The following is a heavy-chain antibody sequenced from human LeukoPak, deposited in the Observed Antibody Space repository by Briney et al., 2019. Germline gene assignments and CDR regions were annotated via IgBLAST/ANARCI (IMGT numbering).Heavy chain of an antibody. CDR1: GFTFSSYS. CDR2: ISSSSSTI. D-gene: IGHD6-19*01. CDR3: ARDSSGWYPDY. V-gene: IGHV3-48*04. Sequence: PGGSLRLSCAASGFTFSSYSMNWVRQAPGKGLEWVSYISSSSSTIYYADSVKGRFTISRDNAKNSLYLQMNSLRAEDTAVYYCARDSSGWYPDYWGQGTLVTVSS. J-gene: IGHJ4*02.